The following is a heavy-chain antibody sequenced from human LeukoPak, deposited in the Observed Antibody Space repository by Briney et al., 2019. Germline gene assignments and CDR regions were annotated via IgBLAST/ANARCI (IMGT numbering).Heavy chain of an antibody. CDR1: GFTFSSYA. CDR2: NSCSGGST. V-gene: IGHV3-23*01. D-gene: IGHD3-10*01. J-gene: IGHJ4*02. Sequence: GGSLSLFCAASGFTFSSYAMCWVRQAPGRGLEWVSANSCSGGSTYYADSVKGRFTISRDNSKKTLYLQMNSLRAEDTAVYYCARSSRGVQGVITPPKYWGQGTLVTVSS. CDR3: ARSSRGVQGVITPPKY.